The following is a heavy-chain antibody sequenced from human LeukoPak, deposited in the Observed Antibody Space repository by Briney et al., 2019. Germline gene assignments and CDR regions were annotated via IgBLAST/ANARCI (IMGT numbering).Heavy chain of an antibody. D-gene: IGHD5-18*01. CDR3: ASPQYSYGLD. CDR2: IYYSGST. CDR1: GGSISSSSYY. V-gene: IGHV4-39*01. Sequence: PSETLSLTCTVSGGSISSSSYYWGWIRQPPGKGLEWIGSIYYSGSTYYNPSLKSRVTISVDTSKNQFSLKLSSVIAADTAVYYCASPQYSYGLDWGQGTLVTVSS. J-gene: IGHJ4*02.